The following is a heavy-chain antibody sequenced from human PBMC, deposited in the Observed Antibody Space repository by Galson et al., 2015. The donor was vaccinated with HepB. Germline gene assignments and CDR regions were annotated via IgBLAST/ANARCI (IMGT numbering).Heavy chain of an antibody. V-gene: IGHV1-2*02. CDR2: INPASGGT. CDR1: GYRFTGYY. CDR3: AREKYYGSGYFDY. D-gene: IGHD3-10*01. J-gene: IGHJ4*02. Sequence: SVKVSCKASGYRFTGYYMHWVRQAPGQGLQWMGWINPASGGTNYAQQFQGRVTMTRDTSINTAYMELRRLRSDDTAVNYCAREKYYGSGYFDYWGKGTLVTVSS.